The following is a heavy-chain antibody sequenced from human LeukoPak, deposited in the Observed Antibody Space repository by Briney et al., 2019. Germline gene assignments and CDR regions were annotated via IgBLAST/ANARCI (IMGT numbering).Heavy chain of an antibody. Sequence: GGSLRLSCAASGFTFSSYWMHWVRQAPGKGLEWVALISYDGSNKYYADSVKGRFTISRDNSKNTLNLQMNSLRAEDTAVYYCAKERQWLVLDYWGQGTLVTVSS. CDR3: AKERQWLVLDY. D-gene: IGHD6-19*01. CDR1: GFTFSSYW. V-gene: IGHV3-30*18. CDR2: ISYDGSNK. J-gene: IGHJ4*02.